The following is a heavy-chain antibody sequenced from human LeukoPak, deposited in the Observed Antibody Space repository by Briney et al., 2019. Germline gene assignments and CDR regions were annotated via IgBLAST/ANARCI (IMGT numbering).Heavy chain of an antibody. Sequence: SETLSLTCAVYGGSFSGYYWSWIRQPPGKGLEWIGEINHSGSTNYNPSLKSRVTISVDTSKNQFSLKLSSVTAADTAVYYCARDRVPVTANWYFDLWGRGTLVTVSS. CDR3: ARDRVPVTANWYFDL. D-gene: IGHD2-21*02. CDR1: GGSFSGYY. CDR2: INHSGST. V-gene: IGHV4-34*01. J-gene: IGHJ2*01.